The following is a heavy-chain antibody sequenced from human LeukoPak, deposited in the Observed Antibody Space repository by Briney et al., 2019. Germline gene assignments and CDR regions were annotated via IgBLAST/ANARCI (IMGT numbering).Heavy chain of an antibody. Sequence: TSETLSLTCTVSGGFVSSNYWSWIRQPPGKGLEWIGYIYYSGSTDYNPSLKSRVTISEDTSKNQFSLKLTSVTAADTAVYYCARGGARLYGMDVWGQGTTVTVSS. V-gene: IGHV4-59*02. CDR1: GGFVSSNY. CDR2: IYYSGST. CDR3: ARGGARLYGMDV. J-gene: IGHJ6*02. D-gene: IGHD4/OR15-4a*01.